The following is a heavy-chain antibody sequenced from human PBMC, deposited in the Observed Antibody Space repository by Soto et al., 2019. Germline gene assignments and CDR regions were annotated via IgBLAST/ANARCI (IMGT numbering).Heavy chain of an antibody. CDR2: IYYSGST. CDR3: VRFSVSKSGYGMDV. CDR1: GGSINSYY. J-gene: IGHJ6*02. V-gene: IGHV4-59*12. Sequence: SETLSLTCTVSGGSINSYYWSWIRQPPGKGLEWIGYIYYSGSTNYNPSLKSRVTISVDTSKNQFSLKLSSVTAADTAVYYCVRFSVSKSGYGMDVWGQGTTVTVSS. D-gene: IGHD1-26*01.